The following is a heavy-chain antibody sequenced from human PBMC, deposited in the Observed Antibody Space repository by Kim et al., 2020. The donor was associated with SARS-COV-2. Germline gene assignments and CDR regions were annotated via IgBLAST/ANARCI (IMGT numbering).Heavy chain of an antibody. J-gene: IGHJ6*02. CDR2: IKQDGSER. CDR1: GFSFSGFW. V-gene: IGHV3-7*01. D-gene: IGHD5-12*01. CDR3: ARLLSVYSKSKELYYGMDV. Sequence: GGSLRLSCVGTGFSFSGFWMGWVRQAPGKGLEWVANIKQDGSERDYVDSLKGRFTVARDNAKNAVYLQMNSLRGEDTGVYYCARLLSVYSKSKELYYGMDVWGRGTTVTVSS.